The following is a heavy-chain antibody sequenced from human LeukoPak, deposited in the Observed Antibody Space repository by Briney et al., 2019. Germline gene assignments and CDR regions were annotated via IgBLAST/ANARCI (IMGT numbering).Heavy chain of an antibody. CDR3: ARDQEGFDY. CDR2: IYPRDGST. V-gene: IGHV1-46*01. Sequence: ASVKVSCKTSGGTFSSYAISWVRQAPGQGLEWMGMIYPRDGSTSYAQNFQGRVTVTRDTSTTTVHMELRGLRSEDTAVYYCARDQEGFDYWGQGTVVTVSS. J-gene: IGHJ4*02. CDR1: GGTFSSYA.